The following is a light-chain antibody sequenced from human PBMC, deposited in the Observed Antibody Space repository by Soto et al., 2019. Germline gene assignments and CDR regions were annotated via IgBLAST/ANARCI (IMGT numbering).Light chain of an antibody. V-gene: IGLV1-44*01. CDR2: SNN. CDR3: ATWDDSLNGYV. J-gene: IGLJ1*01. CDR1: RSNIGSNT. Sequence: QSVLTQPPSASGTPGQRVTISCSGSRSNIGSNTVDWYQQLPGTAPKPLIYSNNQRPSGFPDRFSGSKSGTSASLAISGLQSEDEADYSCATWDDSLNGYVFGTGTKLTVL.